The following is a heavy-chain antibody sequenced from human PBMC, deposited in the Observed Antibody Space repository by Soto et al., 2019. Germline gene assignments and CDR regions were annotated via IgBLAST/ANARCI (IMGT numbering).Heavy chain of an antibody. J-gene: IGHJ4*02. V-gene: IGHV3-23*01. CDR1: GFTFSSYA. D-gene: IGHD6-13*01. Sequence: HPGGSLRLSCAASGFTFSSYAMSWVRQAPGKGLEWVSAISGSGGSTYYADSVKGRFTISRDNSKNTLYLQMNSLRAEDTAVYYCAGQAGIAAAGTVNYWGQGTLVTVSS. CDR2: ISGSGGST. CDR3: AGQAGIAAAGTVNY.